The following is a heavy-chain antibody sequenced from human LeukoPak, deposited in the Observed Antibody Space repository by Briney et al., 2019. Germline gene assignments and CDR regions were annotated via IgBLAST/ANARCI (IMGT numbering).Heavy chain of an antibody. D-gene: IGHD6-13*01. CDR1: AGSFSGYY. V-gene: IGHV4-34*01. Sequence: PSETLSLTCAVYAGSFSGYYWSRIRQPPGKGLERIGEINHSGSTNYNPSLKSLVTISVDTSKNQFSLKLSSVTAADTAVYYCARPRRYRSSWYGPFDYWGQGTLVTVSS. J-gene: IGHJ4*02. CDR2: INHSGST. CDR3: ARPRRYRSSWYGPFDY.